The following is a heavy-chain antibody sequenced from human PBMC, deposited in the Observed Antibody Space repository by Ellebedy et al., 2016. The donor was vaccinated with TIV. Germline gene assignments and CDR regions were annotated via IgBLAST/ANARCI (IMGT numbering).Heavy chain of an antibody. V-gene: IGHV4-59*01. CDR2: SYYTGTT. J-gene: IGHJ4*02. CDR3: ASAPNQDFYDY. CDR1: GGSISPYY. Sequence: MPSETLSLTCSVSGGSISPYYWSWIRQPPGKGLQWIGFSYYTGTTNYNPTLKSRVTISVDTSKNQVSLRLGSVTAADTAVYYCASAPNQDFYDYWGQGTLVTVSS.